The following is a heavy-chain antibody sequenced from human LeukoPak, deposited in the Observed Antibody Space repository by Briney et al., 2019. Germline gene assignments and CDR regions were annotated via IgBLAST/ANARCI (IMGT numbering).Heavy chain of an antibody. J-gene: IGHJ4*02. V-gene: IGHV4-4*07. Sequence: SETLSLTCSVSGGSTSDYYWNWIRQPAGQGLEWLGRIYYTGNTAYNPSVESRLTMSLDTAKNQFYLKVSSVTAADTAVYYCARGGTLFTYFDSWGQGTLVTVSS. CDR3: ARGGTLFTYFDS. CDR1: GGSTSDYY. D-gene: IGHD3-10*02. CDR2: IYYTGNT.